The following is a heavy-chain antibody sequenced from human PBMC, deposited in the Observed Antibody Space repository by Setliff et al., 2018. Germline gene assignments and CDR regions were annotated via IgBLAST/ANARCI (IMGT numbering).Heavy chain of an antibody. D-gene: IGHD5-12*01. Sequence: SETLSLTCAVYGGSFSGYHWSWIRQPPGKGLEWIGEISHSGSTNYNQSLKSRVTLSVDTSKNQFSLQLTSVTAADTAVYYCARVGSGYDIDYWGQGTLVTVSS. CDR2: ISHSGST. V-gene: IGHV4-34*01. J-gene: IGHJ4*02. CDR3: ARVGSGYDIDY. CDR1: GGSFSGYH.